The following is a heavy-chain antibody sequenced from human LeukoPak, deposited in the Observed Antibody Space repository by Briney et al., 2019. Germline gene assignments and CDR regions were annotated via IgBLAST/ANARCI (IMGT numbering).Heavy chain of an antibody. CDR2: ISGSGGST. D-gene: IGHD1-20*01. Sequence: PGGSLRLSCAASGFTFSSYAMGWVRQAPGKGLEWVSAISGSGGSTYYADSVKGRFTISRDNSKNTPYLQMNSLRAEDTAVYYCAKNGGFNFEYYFDYWGQGTLVTVSS. J-gene: IGHJ4*02. CDR1: GFTFSSYA. CDR3: AKNGGFNFEYYFDY. V-gene: IGHV3-23*01.